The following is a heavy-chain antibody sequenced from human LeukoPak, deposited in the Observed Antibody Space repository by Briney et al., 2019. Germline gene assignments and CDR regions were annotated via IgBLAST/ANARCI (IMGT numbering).Heavy chain of an antibody. CDR1: GVTFSNYW. J-gene: IGHJ1*01. V-gene: IGHV3-7*01. CDR2: IKQDGIEK. CDR3: ATCSSGYYCDHFQT. Sequence: PGGSLRLSCTASGVTFSNYWMTWIRQAPGKGLEWVANIKQDGIEKYYVDSVEGRFTVSRDNSKNSLFLQIESLRAADTAVYYCATCSSGYYCDHFQTWGQGSLVTVSS. D-gene: IGHD3-22*01.